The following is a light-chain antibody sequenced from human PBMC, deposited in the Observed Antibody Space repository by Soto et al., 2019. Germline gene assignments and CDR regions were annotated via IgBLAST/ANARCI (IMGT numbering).Light chain of an antibody. Sequence: DIQMTQSPSSLSASVGDRVTITCRASQSISSYLNWYQQKPGKAPKLLIYAASSLQSGVPSRFSGSGSGRDFPLTISSLQPEDFATYYCQQSYSTPPLTFGQGTKVEIK. CDR1: QSISSY. J-gene: IGKJ1*01. V-gene: IGKV1-39*01. CDR3: QQSYSTPPLT. CDR2: AAS.